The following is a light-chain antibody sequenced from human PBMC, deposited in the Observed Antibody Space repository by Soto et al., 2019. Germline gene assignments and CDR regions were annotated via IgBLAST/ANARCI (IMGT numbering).Light chain of an antibody. J-gene: IGKJ1*01. CDR2: KAS. V-gene: IGKV1-5*03. Sequence: DIQMTQSPSSLSASVGDRVTITCRASQRISDWLAWYQQKPGKAPKLLIYKASTLETGVPSRFSGSGSGTDFTLAISSLQPDDFATYYCQQYNSYWTFGQGTKVEIK. CDR1: QRISDW. CDR3: QQYNSYWT.